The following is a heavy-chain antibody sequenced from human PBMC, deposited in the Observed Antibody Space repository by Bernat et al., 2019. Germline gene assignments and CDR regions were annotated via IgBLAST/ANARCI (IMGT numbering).Heavy chain of an antibody. CDR2: ISYDGSNK. CDR1: GFTFSSYG. Sequence: QVQLVESGGGVVQPGRSLRLSCAASGFTFSSYGMHWVRQAPGKGLEWVAVISYDGSNKYYVDSVKGRFTISRDNSKNTLYLQMNSLRAEDTAVYYCAKAYDILTGYYLGLDYWGQGTLVTVSS. J-gene: IGHJ4*02. CDR3: AKAYDILTGYYLGLDY. V-gene: IGHV3-30*18. D-gene: IGHD3-9*01.